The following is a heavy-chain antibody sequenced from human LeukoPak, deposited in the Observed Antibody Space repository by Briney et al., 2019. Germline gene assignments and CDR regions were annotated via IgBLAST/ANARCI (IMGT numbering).Heavy chain of an antibody. D-gene: IGHD6-19*01. V-gene: IGHV3-23*01. CDR1: GFTLSRYE. CDR2: IEYSGDSA. Sequence: GGPLTLSCTVSGFTLSRYEMSWIRQPPGKGLEWVSSIEYSGDSAYYAASVKGRFTISRDDSKNTLYLQLSSLRAEDTSVYDCTRNSGWYGVSWGQGTLVIVSS. CDR3: TRNSGWYGVS. J-gene: IGHJ4*02.